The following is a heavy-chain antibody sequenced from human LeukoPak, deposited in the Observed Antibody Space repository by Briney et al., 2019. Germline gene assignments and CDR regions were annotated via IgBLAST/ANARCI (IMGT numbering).Heavy chain of an antibody. D-gene: IGHD2-2*01. V-gene: IGHV1-8*01. J-gene: IGHJ6*02. CDR3: ARVSHIVVVPAASFGMDV. CDR2: MNPNSGNT. Sequence: ASVKVSCKASGYTFTSYDINWVRQATGQGLEWMGWMNPNSGNTGYAQKFQGRVTMTRNTSISTAYMELSSLRPEDTAVYYCARVSHIVVVPAASFGMDVWGQGTTVTVSS. CDR1: GYTFTSYD.